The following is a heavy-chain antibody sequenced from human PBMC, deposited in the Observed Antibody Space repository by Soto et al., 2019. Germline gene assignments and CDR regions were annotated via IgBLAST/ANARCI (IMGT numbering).Heavy chain of an antibody. V-gene: IGHV3-21*01. CDR2: ITSSSYI. D-gene: IGHD3-10*01. J-gene: IGHJ5*02. CDR1: GFPFSTYN. Sequence: PGGSLRLSCAASGFPFSTYNMNSVRQAPGKGLQWLSSITSSSYIYYADSVEGRFTISRDNAKNSVYLQKYSLRAEDTAVYFCSRDSGSTGEYNWFGPWGQGTLVTVAS. CDR3: SRDSGSTGEYNWFGP.